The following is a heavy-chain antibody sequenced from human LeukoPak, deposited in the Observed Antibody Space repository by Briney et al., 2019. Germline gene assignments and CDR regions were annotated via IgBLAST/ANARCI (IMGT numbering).Heavy chain of an antibody. CDR3: ARDEYGSGSYYPTRFDY. Sequence: ASVKVSCKASGYTFTSYAMHWVRQAPGQRLEWMGWSNAGNGNTKYSQEFQGRVTITRDTSASTAYMELSSLRSEDMAVYYCARDEYGSGSYYPTRFDYWGQGTLVTVSS. J-gene: IGHJ4*02. D-gene: IGHD3-10*01. CDR2: SNAGNGNT. CDR1: GYTFTSYA. V-gene: IGHV1-3*02.